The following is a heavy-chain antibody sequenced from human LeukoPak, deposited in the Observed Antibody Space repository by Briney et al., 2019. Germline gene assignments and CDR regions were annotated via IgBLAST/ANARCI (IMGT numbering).Heavy chain of an antibody. Sequence: GRSLRLSCAASGVTFSSYAMHRVRQAPGKGLEWVAVISYDGSNKYYADSVKGRFTISRDNSKNTLYLQMNSLRAEDTAVYYCARGTFEEWQQLVRYYYYGMDVWGQGTTVTVSS. CDR3: ARGTFEEWQQLVRYYYYGMDV. CDR2: ISYDGSNK. D-gene: IGHD6-13*01. J-gene: IGHJ6*02. CDR1: GVTFSSYA. V-gene: IGHV3-30-3*01.